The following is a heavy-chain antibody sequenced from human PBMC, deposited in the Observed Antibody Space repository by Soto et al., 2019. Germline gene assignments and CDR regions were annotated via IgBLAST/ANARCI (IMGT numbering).Heavy chain of an antibody. Sequence: TLSLTCTVSGGSISSYYWSWIRQPPGKGLEWIGYIYYSGSTNYNPSLKSRVTISVDTSKNQFSLKLSSVTAADTAVYYCARARRTTVTTYYYYYMDVWGKGTTVTVSS. CDR3: ARARRTTVTTYYYYYMDV. D-gene: IGHD4-4*01. V-gene: IGHV4-59*01. CDR1: GGSISSYY. J-gene: IGHJ6*03. CDR2: IYYSGST.